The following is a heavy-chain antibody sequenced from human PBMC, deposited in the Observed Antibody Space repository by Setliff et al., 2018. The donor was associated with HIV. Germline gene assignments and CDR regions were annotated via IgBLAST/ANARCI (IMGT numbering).Heavy chain of an antibody. Sequence: SETLSLTCTVSGGSIRSFDYFWGWIRQPPGKGLEWLGNIGNIYYGGTTYYNPSLKGRITISVFTSSQQLSLTLTAVTPADTAVYYCARLRAAGTVHYFDPWGQGTQVTVSS. D-gene: IGHD6-13*01. CDR1: GGSIRSFDYF. J-gene: IGHJ5*01. V-gene: IGHV4-39*01. CDR2: IYYGGTT. CDR3: ARLRAAGTVHYFDP.